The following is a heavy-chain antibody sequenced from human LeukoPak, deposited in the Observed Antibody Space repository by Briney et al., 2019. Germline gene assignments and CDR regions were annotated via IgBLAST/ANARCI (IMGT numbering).Heavy chain of an antibody. J-gene: IGHJ4*02. V-gene: IGHV1-8*03. D-gene: IGHD2-15*01. Sequence: ASVKVSFKASGYTFTSYDINWVRQATGQGLEWMGWMNPNSGNTGYAQKFQGRGTITRNTAKSTDYMELSRLRSEDTAVYYCARDSGLGYCSGGSCPSTYFDYWGQGTLVTVSS. CDR2: MNPNSGNT. CDR1: GYTFTSYD. CDR3: ARDSGLGYCSGGSCPSTYFDY.